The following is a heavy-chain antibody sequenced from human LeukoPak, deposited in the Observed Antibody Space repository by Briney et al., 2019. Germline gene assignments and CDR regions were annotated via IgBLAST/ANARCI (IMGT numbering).Heavy chain of an antibody. V-gene: IGHV4-34*01. Sequence: SGTPSLTCAVYGGSFSGYYWSWIRQPPGKGLEWIGEINHSGSTNYNPSLKSRVTISVDTSKNQFSLKLSSVTAADTAVYYCARASHCTNGVCHDYWGQGTLVTVSS. CDR3: ARASHCTNGVCHDY. CDR2: INHSGST. D-gene: IGHD2-8*01. CDR1: GGSFSGYY. J-gene: IGHJ4*02.